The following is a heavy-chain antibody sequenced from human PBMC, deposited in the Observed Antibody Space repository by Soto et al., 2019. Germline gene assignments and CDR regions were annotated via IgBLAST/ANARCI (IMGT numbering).Heavy chain of an antibody. V-gene: IGHV1-24*01. CDR2: FDPEDGET. J-gene: IGHJ4*02. CDR1: GYTLTELS. Sequence: ASVKVSCKVSGYTLTELSMHWVRQAPGKGLEWMGGFDPEDGETIYAQKFQGRVTMTEDTSTDTAYMELSSLRSEDTAVYYCATGITFGRPPTFDYWGQGTLVTVSS. CDR3: ATGITFGRPPTFDY. D-gene: IGHD3-16*01.